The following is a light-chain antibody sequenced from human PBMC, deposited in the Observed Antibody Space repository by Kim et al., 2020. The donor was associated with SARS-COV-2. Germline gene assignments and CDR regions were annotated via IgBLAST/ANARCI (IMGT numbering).Light chain of an antibody. CDR1: SNIGGNRG. CDR2: RNN. Sequence: QTPTLTCNRHSNIGGNRGAAWLQQQPGHPPKLLSYRNNNRPSGISERFSASRSGNTASLTITGLQPEDEADYYCSALDSSLSAWVFGGGTQLTVL. J-gene: IGLJ3*02. CDR3: SALDSSLSAWV. V-gene: IGLV10-54*02.